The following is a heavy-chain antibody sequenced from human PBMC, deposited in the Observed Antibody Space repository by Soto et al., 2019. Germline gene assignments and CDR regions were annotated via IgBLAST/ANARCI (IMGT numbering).Heavy chain of an antibody. CDR3: AKEGYSGHQIYYYYGMDV. CDR2: ISYDGSNK. Sequence: LRLSFAASGFTFSSYGMHWVRQAPGKGLEWVAVISYDGSNKYYADSVKGRFTISRDNSKNTLYLQMNSLRAEDTAVYYCAKEGYSGHQIYYYYGMDVWGQGTTVTVSS. J-gene: IGHJ6*02. V-gene: IGHV3-30*18. D-gene: IGHD5-12*01. CDR1: GFTFSSYG.